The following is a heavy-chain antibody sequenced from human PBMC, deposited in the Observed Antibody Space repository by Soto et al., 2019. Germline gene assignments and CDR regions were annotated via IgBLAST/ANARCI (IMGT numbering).Heavy chain of an antibody. CDR3: ASYRGALYFES. CDR2: VFYGGT. D-gene: IGHD3-16*01. Sequence: GTLSLTCSVSGRSMSSNYWSWIRQSPDKGLEWLGYVFYGGTDYNPSLGGRVSMSVETSNSQFSLKLTSVTVADTAVYYCASYRGALYFESWGPGILVTVSS. V-gene: IGHV4-59*01. J-gene: IGHJ4*02. CDR1: GRSMSSNY.